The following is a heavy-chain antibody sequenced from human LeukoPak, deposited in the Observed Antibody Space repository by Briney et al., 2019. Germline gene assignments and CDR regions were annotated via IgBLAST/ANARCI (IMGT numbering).Heavy chain of an antibody. Sequence: GESLKISCKGSGYSFTSYWISWVRQMPGKGGEWMGRNDPSDSYTNYSPSFQGHVPISADKSISTAYLQWSSLKASHTAMYYCASYCSGTSCSNFDYWGQGTLVTVSS. J-gene: IGHJ4*02. CDR1: GYSFTSYW. D-gene: IGHD2-15*01. CDR2: NDPSDSYT. CDR3: ASYCSGTSCSNFDY. V-gene: IGHV5-10-1*01.